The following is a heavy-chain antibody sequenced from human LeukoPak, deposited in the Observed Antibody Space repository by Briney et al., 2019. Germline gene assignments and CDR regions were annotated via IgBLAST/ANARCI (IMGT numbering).Heavy chain of an antibody. J-gene: IGHJ4*02. V-gene: IGHV1-18*04. CDR1: GYIFTNYY. Sequence: GASVKVSCKASGYIFTNYYMHWVRQAPGQGLEWMGWISAYNGNTNFAQKFQGRVTMTTDTSTTTAYMELRNLRSDDTAVYYCGRGPAMVATRLDFWGQGTLVTVSS. CDR2: ISAYNGNT. D-gene: IGHD4-23*01. CDR3: GRGPAMVATRLDF.